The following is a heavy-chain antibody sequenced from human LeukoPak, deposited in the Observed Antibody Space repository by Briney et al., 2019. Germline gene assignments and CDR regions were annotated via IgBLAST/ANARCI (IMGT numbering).Heavy chain of an antibody. Sequence: GGSLRLSCTASGFTFSNYWMSWVRQAPGKGLEWVSAISGSGGSTYYADSVKGRFTISRDNSKNTLYLQMNSLRAEDTAVYYCAKGVITFGGVIVFDYWGQGTLVTVSS. CDR3: AKGVITFGGVIVFDY. CDR1: GFTFSNYW. J-gene: IGHJ4*02. CDR2: ISGSGGST. V-gene: IGHV3-23*01. D-gene: IGHD3-16*02.